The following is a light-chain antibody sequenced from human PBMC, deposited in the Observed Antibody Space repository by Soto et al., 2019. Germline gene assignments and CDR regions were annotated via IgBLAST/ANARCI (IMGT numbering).Light chain of an antibody. CDR2: GAS. CDR1: QSVSSN. Sequence: EIVMTQSPATLSVSPGERATLSCRASQSVSSNLAWYQQKPGQAPRLLIYGASTRATGIPARFSGSGSGTEFTLTISSLQSEDFAIYYCQQYYDWYTFGQGTELEIK. V-gene: IGKV3-15*01. J-gene: IGKJ2*01. CDR3: QQYYDWYT.